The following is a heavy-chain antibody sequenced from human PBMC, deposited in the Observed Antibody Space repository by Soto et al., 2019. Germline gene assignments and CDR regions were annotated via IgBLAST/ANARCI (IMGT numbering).Heavy chain of an antibody. J-gene: IGHJ6*02. V-gene: IGHV1-69*06. CDR2: IIPIFGTA. CDR3: ARTAATFSSITYSYSYGMDG. Sequence: GASVKVSCKASGGTFSSYAISWVRQAPGQGLEWMGGIIPIFGTANYAQKFQGRVTITADKSTSTAYMELSSLRSEDTAVYYCARTAATFSSITYSYSYGMDGWGQGNPVNGS. CDR1: GGTFSSYA. D-gene: IGHD2-15*01.